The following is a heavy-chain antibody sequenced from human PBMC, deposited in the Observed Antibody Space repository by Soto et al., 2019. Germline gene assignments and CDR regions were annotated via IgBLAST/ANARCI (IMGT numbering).Heavy chain of an antibody. J-gene: IGHJ4*02. CDR3: ARDSPPVDY. V-gene: IGHV1-18*01. CDR1: GYTFTNYG. Sequence: QVQLVQSGAEVKKPGASVKVSCKASGYTFTNYGISWVRQAPGQGLEWMGWISAYNGNTKYAQKLQGRVTITTDTSTSTAYMELSSLRSDDTDVYCCARDSPPVDYWGQGTLVTVSS. CDR2: ISAYNGNT.